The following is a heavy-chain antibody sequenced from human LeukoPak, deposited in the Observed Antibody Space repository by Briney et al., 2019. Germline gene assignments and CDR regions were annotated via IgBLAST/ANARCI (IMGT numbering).Heavy chain of an antibody. Sequence: RSGGSLRLSCAASGFTFSSYAMSWVRQAPGKGLEWVSSISGSGGSTYYADSVKGRFTISRDNSTNTLYLQMNSLRAEDTAVYYCAKGSVRGVIITNFDYWGQGTLVTVSS. V-gene: IGHV3-23*01. CDR2: ISGSGGST. D-gene: IGHD3-10*01. J-gene: IGHJ4*02. CDR1: GFTFSSYA. CDR3: AKGSVRGVIITNFDY.